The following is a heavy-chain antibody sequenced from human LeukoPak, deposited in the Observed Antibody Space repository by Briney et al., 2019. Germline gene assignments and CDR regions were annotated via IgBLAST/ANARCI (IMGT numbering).Heavy chain of an antibody. CDR3: TKDSIGDPDLWFDA. CDR2: IIGGGSRT. Sequence: GGSLRLSCEVSGFTFDSYAMSWVRQSPGKGLEWVSGIIGGGSRTYYADSVKGRFTISRDNSTNTLFLQMNSLRTDDTAVYYCTKDSIGDPDLWFDAWGQGTLVAVSS. D-gene: IGHD2-21*01. J-gene: IGHJ5*02. V-gene: IGHV3-23*01. CDR1: GFTFDSYA.